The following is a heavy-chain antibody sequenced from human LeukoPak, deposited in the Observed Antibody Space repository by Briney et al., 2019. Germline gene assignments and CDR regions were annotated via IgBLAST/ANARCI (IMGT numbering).Heavy chain of an antibody. CDR2: ISWNSGSI. CDR3: AKGRFGGVIGSAPYFDY. CDR1: GFTFDDYA. J-gene: IGHJ4*02. Sequence: GGSLRLSCAASGFTFDDYAMHWVRQASGKGLEWVSGISWNSGSIGYADSVKGRFTISRDNAKNSLYLQMNSLRAEDTASYYCAKGRFGGVIGSAPYFDYWGQGTLVTVSS. D-gene: IGHD3-16*02. V-gene: IGHV3-9*01.